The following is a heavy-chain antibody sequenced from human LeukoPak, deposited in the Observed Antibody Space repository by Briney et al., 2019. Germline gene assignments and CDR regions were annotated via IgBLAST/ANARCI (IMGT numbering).Heavy chain of an antibody. J-gene: IGHJ5*02. V-gene: IGHV3-66*01. CDR1: GFTVSSNY. D-gene: IGHD6-13*01. CDR3: ATVRLSGSSWYVDWFDP. CDR2: IYSGGST. Sequence: GGSLRLSCAASGFTVSSNYMSWVRQAPGKGLEWVSVIYSGGSTYYADSVKGRFTISRDNSKNTLYLQMNSLRAEDTAVYYCATVRLSGSSWYVDWFDPWGQGTLVTVSS.